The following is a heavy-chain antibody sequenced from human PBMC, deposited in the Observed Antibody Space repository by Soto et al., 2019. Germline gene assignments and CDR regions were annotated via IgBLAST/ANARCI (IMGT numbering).Heavy chain of an antibody. CDR2: ISNDGSNK. J-gene: IGHJ4*02. CDR1: GFTFSSYA. V-gene: IGHV3-30*18. Sequence: QVQLVESGVGVVQPGRSLRLSCAASGFTFSSYAMHWVRQAPGKGLEWVAVISNDGSNKFYADSVKGRFTISRDNARNTLHLQMNTLRAEDTAVYYCAKDLYYYHSSLDDYWGQGTLVTVSS. D-gene: IGHD3-22*01. CDR3: AKDLYYYHSSLDDY.